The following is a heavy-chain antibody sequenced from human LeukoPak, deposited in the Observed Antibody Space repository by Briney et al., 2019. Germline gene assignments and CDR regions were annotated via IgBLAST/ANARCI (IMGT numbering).Heavy chain of an antibody. Sequence: GGSLRLSCAASGFTFSNAWMSWVRQAPGKGLEWVAVIWYGGSNKYYADSVKGRFTISRDNSKNTLYLQMNSLRAEDTAVYYCARARDGYRTDYFDYWGQGTLVTVSS. CDR2: IWYGGSNK. D-gene: IGHD5-24*01. CDR1: GFTFSNAW. CDR3: ARARDGYRTDYFDY. V-gene: IGHV3-33*08. J-gene: IGHJ4*02.